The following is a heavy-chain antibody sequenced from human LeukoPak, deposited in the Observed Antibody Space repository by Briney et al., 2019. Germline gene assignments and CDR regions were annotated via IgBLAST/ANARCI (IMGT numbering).Heavy chain of an antibody. V-gene: IGHV3-74*03. Sequence: GRSLRLSCAASGFSFSNHWMHWVRQVPGKGLVWVSRINSDGSSTTYADTVKGRFTISRDNAKNTLYLQMKSLRDEDTAVYYCTRDVSQSSSWNGKFDYWGQGTQVTVSS. CDR1: GFSFSNHW. CDR3: TRDVSQSSSWNGKFDY. J-gene: IGHJ4*02. CDR2: INSDGSST. D-gene: IGHD6-13*01.